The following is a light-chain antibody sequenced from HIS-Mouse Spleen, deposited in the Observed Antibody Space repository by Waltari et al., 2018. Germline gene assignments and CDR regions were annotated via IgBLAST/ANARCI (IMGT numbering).Light chain of an antibody. CDR1: SSNTGSNY. CDR3: YSTDSSGNHRV. V-gene: IGLV1-47*01. CDR2: RNN. J-gene: IGLJ2*01. Sequence: QSVLTQPPSASGTPGQRVTISCSGSSSNTGSNYVYWYQQLPGTAPKLLIYRNNQRPSGVPDRFSGSKSGTSASLAISGLRSEDEADYYCYSTDSSGNHRVFGGGTK.